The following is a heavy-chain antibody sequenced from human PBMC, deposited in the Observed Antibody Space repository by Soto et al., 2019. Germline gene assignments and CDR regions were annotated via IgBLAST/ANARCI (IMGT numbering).Heavy chain of an antibody. J-gene: IGHJ4*02. CDR3: ARGDYGTGGYPFPYFDY. CDR2: INPDSGAT. D-gene: IGHD2-8*02. Sequence: ASVKVSCKASGYSFTGYYSHWVRQAPGQGLEWMGWINPDSGATSYAQNFQCMVTLISDTSISTAAMDLTSLTSDDTAVYYCARGDYGTGGYPFPYFDYWGQGTLVTVS. CDR1: GYSFTGYY. V-gene: IGHV1-2*02.